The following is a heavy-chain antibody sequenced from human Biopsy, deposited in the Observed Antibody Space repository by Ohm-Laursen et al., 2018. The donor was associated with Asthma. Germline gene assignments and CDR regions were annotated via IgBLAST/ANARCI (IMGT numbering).Heavy chain of an antibody. Sequence: SVKVSCKSLGGTFNTYVTGWVRQAPGQGLEWMGGINSVFGTTTYPQKFQDRVTITADDSTSTVYMELSSLRSEDTAVYYCARKAGSCISRACYSLDFWGQGTLVTVSS. CDR3: ARKAGSCISRACYSLDF. CDR2: INSVFGTT. D-gene: IGHD2-15*01. J-gene: IGHJ4*02. CDR1: GGTFNTYV. V-gene: IGHV1-69*13.